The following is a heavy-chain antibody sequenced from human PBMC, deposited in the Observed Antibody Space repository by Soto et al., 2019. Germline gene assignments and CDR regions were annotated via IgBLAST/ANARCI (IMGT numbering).Heavy chain of an antibody. CDR2: IYHSGST. D-gene: IGHD5-18*01. J-gene: IGHJ4*02. CDR3: ARVATAMYYFDY. V-gene: IGHV4-30-2*01. Sequence: QLQLQESGSGLVKPSQTLSLTCAGSGGSISSGVYSCSWIRQPPGKGLEWIGYIYHSGSTYYNPSLKSRVTISVDMSKNQVSLKRSSVTAADTAVYYCARVATAMYYFDYWGQGTMVTVSS. CDR1: GGSISSGVYS.